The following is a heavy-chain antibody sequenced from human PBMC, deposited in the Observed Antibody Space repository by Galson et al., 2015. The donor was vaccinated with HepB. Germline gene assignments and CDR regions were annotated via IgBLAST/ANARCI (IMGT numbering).Heavy chain of an antibody. CDR1: GFAVRMNY. V-gene: IGHV3-66*01. CDR2: IHGGGRT. J-gene: IGHJ5*02. CDR3: VRDNAAAGTSNWFDP. Sequence: SLRLSCAASGFAVRMNYMSWVRQAPGKGLEWVSVIHGGGRTNYAASVKGRFTISRDNSKDTLYLQMNSLRVEDTAIYYCVRDNAAAGTSNWFDPWGQGTLVTVSS. D-gene: IGHD6-13*01.